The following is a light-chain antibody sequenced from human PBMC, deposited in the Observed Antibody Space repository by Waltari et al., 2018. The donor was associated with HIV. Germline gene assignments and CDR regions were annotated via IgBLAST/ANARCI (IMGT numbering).Light chain of an antibody. J-gene: IGKJ4*01. CDR1: QSVSSN. CDR2: GAS. CDR3: QQYNNWPPLT. V-gene: IGKV3-15*01. Sequence: EIVMTQSPATLSVSPGERATLSCRASQSVSSNLAWYQQKPGQAPRLLIYGASTSATGIPASFSGSGSGTELTLTISSLQSEDFAVYYCQQYNNWPPLTFGGGTKVEI.